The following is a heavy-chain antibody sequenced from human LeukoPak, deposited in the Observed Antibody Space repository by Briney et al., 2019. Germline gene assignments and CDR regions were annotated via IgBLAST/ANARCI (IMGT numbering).Heavy chain of an antibody. CDR2: ISWNSGSI. CDR1: GFTFDDYA. V-gene: IGHV3-9*01. D-gene: IGHD2-15*01. J-gene: IGHJ4*02. CDR3: ARVSSGGTGGSCYKPSDN. Sequence: GGSLRLSCAASGFTFDDYAMHWVRQAPGKGLEWVSGISWNSGSIGYADSVKGRFTISRDNAKNSLYLQMNSLRLEDTAVYYCARVSSGGTGGSCYKPSDNWGQGTLVTVSS.